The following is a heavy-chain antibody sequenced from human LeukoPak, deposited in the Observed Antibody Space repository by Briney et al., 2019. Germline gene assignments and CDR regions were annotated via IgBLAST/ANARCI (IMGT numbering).Heavy chain of an antibody. V-gene: IGHV1-24*01. CDR2: FDPEDGET. J-gene: IGHJ3*02. D-gene: IGHD1-26*01. CDR1: GYTFTSYG. Sequence: ASVKVSCKASGYTFTSYGISWVRQAPGQGLEWMGGFDPEDGETIYAQKFQGRVTMTEDTSTDTACMELSSLRSEDTAVYYCATESYSGSYLYAFDIWGQETMVTVSS. CDR3: ATESYSGSYLYAFDI.